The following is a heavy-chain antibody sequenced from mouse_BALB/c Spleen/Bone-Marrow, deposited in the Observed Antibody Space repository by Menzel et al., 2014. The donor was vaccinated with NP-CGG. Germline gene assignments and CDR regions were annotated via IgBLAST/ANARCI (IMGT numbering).Heavy chain of an antibody. CDR1: GFNIKDYY. CDR2: IDPGNGDT. D-gene: IGHD6-1*01. V-gene: IGHV14-4*02. CDR3: NAEHGNYHYFDY. J-gene: IGHJ2*01. Sequence: EVQLVESGAELVRSGASVKLSCTASGFNIKDYYMHWVKQRPEQGLEWIGWIDPGNGDTEYAPKFQGKATMTAGTSSNTAYLQLSSLTSEDTAVYYCNAEHGNYHYFDYWGQGTTLTVSS.